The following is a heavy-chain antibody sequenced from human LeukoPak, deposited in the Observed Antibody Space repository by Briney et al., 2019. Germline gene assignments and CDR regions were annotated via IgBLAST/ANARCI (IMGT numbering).Heavy chain of an antibody. V-gene: IGHV3-23*01. D-gene: IGHD6-13*01. CDR2: ISGGGTHT. CDR1: GFTFDKYA. CDR3: AKGATVGTLAQNWFDP. J-gene: IGHJ5*02. Sequence: GGSLRLSCAASGFTFDKYAMSWVRQAPGKGLEWVSAISGGGTHTFFADSVKGRFSISRDNSKNTLFLQMSSLRAEDSAVYYCAKGATVGTLAQNWFDPWGQGTLVTVSS.